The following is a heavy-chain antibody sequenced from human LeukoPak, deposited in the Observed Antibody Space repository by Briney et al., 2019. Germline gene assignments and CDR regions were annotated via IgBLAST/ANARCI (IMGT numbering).Heavy chain of an antibody. CDR1: GYSFTSYW. J-gene: IGHJ6*03. CDR3: ARHLVTTSTSYYYYYMDV. D-gene: IGHD4-11*01. CDR2: IYPGDSDT. V-gene: IGHV5-51*01. Sequence: GESLKISCKGSGYSFTSYWIGWVRHMPGKGLEWMGIIYPGDSDTRYSPSFQGKVTISADKSISTAYLQWSSLKASDTDMYDCARHLVTTSTSYYYYYMDVWGKGTTVTVSS.